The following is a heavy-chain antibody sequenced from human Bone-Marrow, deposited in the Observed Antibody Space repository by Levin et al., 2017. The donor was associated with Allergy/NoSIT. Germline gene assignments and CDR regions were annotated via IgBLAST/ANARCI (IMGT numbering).Heavy chain of an antibody. J-gene: IGHJ4*02. V-gene: IGHV1-8*01. CDR1: GYTFTSYD. CDR2: MNTNSGNT. Sequence: MSGGSLRLSCKASGYTFTSYDINWVRQATGQGLEWMGWMNTNSGNTGFAQKFQGRVTMTRNTSISTAYMELSSLRSEDTAVYYCARDRGGIVVAMGNWGQGTLVTVSS. D-gene: IGHD6-19*01. CDR3: ARDRGGIVVAMGN.